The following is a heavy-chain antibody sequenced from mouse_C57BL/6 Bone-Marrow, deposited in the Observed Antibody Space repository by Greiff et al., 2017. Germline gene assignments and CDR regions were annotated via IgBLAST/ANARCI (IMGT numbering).Heavy chain of an antibody. V-gene: IGHV6-3*01. CDR3: TENYGSSYDDYAMDY. CDR1: GFTFSNYW. J-gene: IGHJ4*01. D-gene: IGHD1-1*01. Sequence: EVQGVESGGGLVQPGGSMKLSCVASGFTFSNYWMNWVRQSPEKGLEWVAQIRLKSDNYATHYAESVKGRFTISRDDSKSSVYLQMNNLRAEDTGIYYCTENYGSSYDDYAMDYWGQGTSVTVSS. CDR2: IRLKSDNYAT.